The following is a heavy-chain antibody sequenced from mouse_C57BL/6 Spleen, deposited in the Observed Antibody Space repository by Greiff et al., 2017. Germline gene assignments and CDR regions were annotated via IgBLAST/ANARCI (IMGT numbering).Heavy chain of an antibody. CDR2: IHPSDSDT. D-gene: IGHD2-4*01. V-gene: IGHV1-74*01. CDR1: GYTFTSYW. J-gene: IGHJ4*01. Sequence: QVQLQQPGAELVKPGASVKVSCKASGYTFTSYWMHWVKQRPGQGLEWIGRIHPSDSDTNYNQKFKGKATLTVDKSSSTAYMQLSSLTSEDSAFYYCAIGGYYDLYAMDYWGQGTSVTVSS. CDR3: AIGGYYDLYAMDY.